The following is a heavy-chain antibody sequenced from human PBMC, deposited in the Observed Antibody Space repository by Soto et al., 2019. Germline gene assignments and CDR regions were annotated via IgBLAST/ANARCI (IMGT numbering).Heavy chain of an antibody. Sequence: QLQLQESSPGLVKPSETVSLTCTVSGGSFNNTTSYWGWIRQPPGKGLEWIASIYHFGTTYYNPSLKSRVTMSVATSKGQFSLKLSSVTAADTAVYYCARHERGAVAGVIDYWGQGTLVTVSS. J-gene: IGHJ4*02. CDR1: GGSFNNTTSY. D-gene: IGHD6-19*01. V-gene: IGHV4-39*01. CDR2: IYHFGTT. CDR3: ARHERGAVAGVIDY.